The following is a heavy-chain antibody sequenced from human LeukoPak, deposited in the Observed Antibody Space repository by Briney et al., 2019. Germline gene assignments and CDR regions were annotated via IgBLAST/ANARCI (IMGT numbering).Heavy chain of an antibody. CDR3: AHTSKSSGYHEGFDY. V-gene: IGHV2-5*01. Sequence: TLSLTCTVSGDSISSHYWSWIRQPPGKALEWLALIYWNDDKRYSPSLKSRLTITKDTSKNQVVLTMTNMDPVDTATYYCAHTSKSSGYHEGFDYWGQGTLVTVSS. CDR1: GDSISSHYWS. CDR2: IYWNDDK. J-gene: IGHJ4*02. D-gene: IGHD3-22*01.